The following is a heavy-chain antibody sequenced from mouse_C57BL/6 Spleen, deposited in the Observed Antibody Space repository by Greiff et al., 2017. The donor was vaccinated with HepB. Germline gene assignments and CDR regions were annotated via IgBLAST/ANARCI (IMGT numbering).Heavy chain of an antibody. CDR1: GYSITSGYY. J-gene: IGHJ3*01. Sequence: DVQLQESGPGLVKPSQSLSLTCSVTGYSITSGYYWNWIRQFPGNKLEWMGYISYDGSNNYNPSLKNRISITRDTSKNHFFLKLNSVTTEDTATYYCAGGTAQAGFAYWGQGTLVTVSA. CDR2: ISYDGSN. V-gene: IGHV3-6*01. CDR3: AGGTAQAGFAY. D-gene: IGHD3-2*02.